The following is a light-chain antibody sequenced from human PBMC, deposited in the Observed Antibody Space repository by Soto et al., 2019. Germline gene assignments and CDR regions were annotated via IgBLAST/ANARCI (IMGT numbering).Light chain of an antibody. CDR1: QSVGKY. CDR2: GAS. J-gene: IGKJ1*01. CDR3: QQYGSWT. Sequence: IVMTQSPATLSLSPGEGATLSCRASQSVGKYLVWCQQKPGQAPRLLIYGASTRATGIPDRFSGSGSGTDFTLTISRLEPEDFAVYYCQQYGSWTFGQGTKVDI. V-gene: IGKV3-20*01.